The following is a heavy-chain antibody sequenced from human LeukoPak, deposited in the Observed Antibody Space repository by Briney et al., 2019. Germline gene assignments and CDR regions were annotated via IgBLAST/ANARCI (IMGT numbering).Heavy chain of an antibody. V-gene: IGHV4-34*01. CDR1: GGSFSGYY. D-gene: IGHD3-16*01. CDR2: INHSGNT. J-gene: IGHJ4*02. CDR3: ARGRGRFDF. Sequence: SETLSLTCAVYGGSFSGYYWSWIRQAPGKGLEWIGEINHSGNTNQNPSLKSRVTISADTSKNQFSLKVKSLTAADTAVYFCARGRGRFDFWGQGTLVTVSS.